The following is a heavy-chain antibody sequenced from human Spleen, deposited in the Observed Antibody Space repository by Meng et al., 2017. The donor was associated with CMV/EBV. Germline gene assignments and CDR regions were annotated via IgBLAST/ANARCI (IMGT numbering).Heavy chain of an antibody. D-gene: IGHD3-3*01. CDR3: STAGPFWSGYSLDY. CDR2: IKSKADGATT. V-gene: IGHV3-15*01. J-gene: IGHJ4*02. CDR1: GFTFSNAW. Sequence: GESLKISCAASGFTFSNAWMSWVRQAPGKGLEWVGQIKSKADGATTDYAAPVKGRFIISRDDSKNMLYLQMNSLKTEDTAVYYCSTAGPFWSGYSLDYWGQGTLVTVSS.